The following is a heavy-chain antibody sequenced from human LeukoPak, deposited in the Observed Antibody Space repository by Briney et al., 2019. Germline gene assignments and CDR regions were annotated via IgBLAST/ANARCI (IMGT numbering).Heavy chain of an antibody. CDR1: GFTFSSYE. V-gene: IGHV3-23*01. CDR2: ISGNGGST. Sequence: GGSLRLSCAASGFTFSSYEMNWVRQAPGKGLEWVSGISGNGGSTYYADSVKGRFTISRDNSKNSLYLLMDSLRAEDTAMYYCATHRYTSSAYYFLQWGQGTLVTVSS. D-gene: IGHD6-13*01. CDR3: ATHRYTSSAYYFLQ. J-gene: IGHJ1*01.